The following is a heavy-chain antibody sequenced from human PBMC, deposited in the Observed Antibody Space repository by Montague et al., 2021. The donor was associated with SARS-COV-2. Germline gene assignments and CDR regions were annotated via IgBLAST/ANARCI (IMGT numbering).Heavy chain of an antibody. CDR3: ARDNYDYVCWCYRYIY. CDR1: GFTFSSYA. J-gene: IGHJ4*02. D-gene: IGHD3-16*02. Sequence: SLRLSCAASGFTFSSYAMHWVRQAPGKGLEWVSGISCDGSNKYYADSVKGRFTISRDNSKNTLYLQMNSLRAEDTAVYYCARDNYDYVCWCYRYIYWGQGTPVTVSS. CDR2: ISCDGSNK. V-gene: IGHV3-30*04.